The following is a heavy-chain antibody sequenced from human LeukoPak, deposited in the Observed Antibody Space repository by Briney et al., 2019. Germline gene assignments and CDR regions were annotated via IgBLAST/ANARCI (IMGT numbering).Heavy chain of an antibody. CDR2: ISGSARGGST. D-gene: IGHD3-10*01. CDR1: GFTFSNYA. J-gene: IGHJ4*02. CDR3: ARDLWVRGVIITPLDY. Sequence: GGSLRLSCAASGFTFSNYAMSWVRQAPGKGLEWVSGISGSARGGSTYYGDSVKGRFTISRDNAKNSLYLQMNSLRAEDTAVYYCARDLWVRGVIITPLDYWGQGTLVTVSS. V-gene: IGHV3-23*01.